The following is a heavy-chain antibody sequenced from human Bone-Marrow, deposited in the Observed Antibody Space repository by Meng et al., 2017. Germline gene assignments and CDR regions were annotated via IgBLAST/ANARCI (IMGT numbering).Heavy chain of an antibody. J-gene: IGHJ4*02. D-gene: IGHD2-8*01. CDR3: AREVNGVDY. CDR1: GFTFSSYW. Sequence: GESLKISCAASGFTFSSYWMHWVRQAPGKGLVWVSRINSDGSSTSYADSVKGRFTISRDNAKNSLYLQMNSLRAEDTAVYYCAREVNGVDYWGQGTLVTVSS. CDR2: INSDGSST. V-gene: IGHV3-74*01.